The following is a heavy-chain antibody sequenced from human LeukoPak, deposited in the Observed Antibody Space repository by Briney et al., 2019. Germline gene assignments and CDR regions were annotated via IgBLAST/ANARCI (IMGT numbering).Heavy chain of an antibody. V-gene: IGHV3-11*03. CDR3: ASAESNYDLDY. D-gene: IGHD4-11*01. Sequence: GRFTISRDNAKNSLCLQMNRLRAEDTAVYYCASAESNYDLDYWGQGTLVTVSS. J-gene: IGHJ4*02.